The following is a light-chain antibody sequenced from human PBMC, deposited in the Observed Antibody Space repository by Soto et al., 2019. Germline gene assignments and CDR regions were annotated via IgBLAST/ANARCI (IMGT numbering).Light chain of an antibody. CDR2: DVS. CDR1: SSDVGGYNY. J-gene: IGLJ7*01. V-gene: IGLV2-11*01. Sequence: QSALTQPRSVSGSPGQSVTISCTGTSSDVGGYNYVSWSRQHPGNAPKLMIYDVSKRPSGVPDRFSGSKSGNTASLTISGLQAEDEADYYCCSYAGSYTYVFGTGTQLTVL. CDR3: CSYAGSYTYV.